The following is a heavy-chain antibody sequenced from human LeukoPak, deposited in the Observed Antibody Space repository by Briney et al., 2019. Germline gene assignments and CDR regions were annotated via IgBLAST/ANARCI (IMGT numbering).Heavy chain of an antibody. Sequence: ASVKVSCKASGYTFIDYYIHWVRQAPGQGLEWMGWINPNSGRTNYVQRFQGRVTLTRDTSISTAYMELSRLRSDDTAVYYCARGLYDSRGYCHVDYWGQGTLVTVSS. CDR2: INPNSGRT. CDR1: GYTFIDYY. J-gene: IGHJ4*02. V-gene: IGHV1-2*02. D-gene: IGHD3-22*01. CDR3: ARGLYDSRGYCHVDY.